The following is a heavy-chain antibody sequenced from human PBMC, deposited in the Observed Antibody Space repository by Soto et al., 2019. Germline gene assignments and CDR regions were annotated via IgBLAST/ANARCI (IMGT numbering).Heavy chain of an antibody. J-gene: IGHJ4*02. Sequence: EVQLLESGGGFVQPGGSLRLSCAASGFTFGSFAMSWVRQAPGKGLEWVSGLSGSGVTTYYADSVKGRFTISRDNFKNMLFLQMNSLRAEDTAVYYCAKRHSYGSGNSHANFDLWGQGTLVTVSS. CDR1: GFTFGSFA. CDR2: LSGSGVTT. CDR3: AKRHSYGSGNSHANFDL. D-gene: IGHD3-10*01. V-gene: IGHV3-23*01.